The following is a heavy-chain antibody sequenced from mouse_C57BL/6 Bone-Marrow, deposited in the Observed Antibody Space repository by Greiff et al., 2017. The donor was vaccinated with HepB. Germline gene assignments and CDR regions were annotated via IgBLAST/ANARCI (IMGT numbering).Heavy chain of an antibody. D-gene: IGHD2-1*01. CDR3: ARGGGNFYYFDY. CDR1: GFTFSSYG. V-gene: IGHV5-6*01. CDR2: ISSGGSYN. J-gene: IGHJ2*01. Sequence: EVQLVESGGDLVKPGGSLKLSCAASGFTFSSYGMSWVRQTPDKRLEWVATISSGGSYNYYPDIVKGRFTISRDNAKNTLYLQMSSLKSEDTAMYYGARGGGNFYYFDYWGQGTTLTVSS.